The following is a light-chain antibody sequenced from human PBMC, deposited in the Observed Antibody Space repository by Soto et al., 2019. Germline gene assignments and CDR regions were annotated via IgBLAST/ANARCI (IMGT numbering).Light chain of an antibody. CDR2: RNN. V-gene: IGLV1-47*01. CDR3: AAWDSNLGGPA. J-gene: IGLJ2*01. Sequence: QSVLTQPPSSSGTPGQRVTISCSGSSSNIGSKYVYWYQQLPGTAPKLLMYRNNQRPSGVPDRFSGSKSGTSASLAISHLRSEDEADYHCAAWDSNLGGPAFGGGTTLTVL. CDR1: SSNIGSKY.